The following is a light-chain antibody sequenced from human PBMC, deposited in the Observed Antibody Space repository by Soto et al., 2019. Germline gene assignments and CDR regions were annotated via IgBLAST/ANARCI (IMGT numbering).Light chain of an antibody. V-gene: IGLV2-11*01. Sequence: QSALTQPASVSGSPGQSITIYCTGSSSDIGGYNFVSWYQQYPGKAPKLIIYDVSKRPSGVPDRFSGSKSGNTASLTISGLQAEDEADFYCCSYAGTYTLWVFGGGTKLTVL. CDR1: SSDIGGYNF. CDR3: CSYAGTYTLWV. J-gene: IGLJ3*02. CDR2: DVS.